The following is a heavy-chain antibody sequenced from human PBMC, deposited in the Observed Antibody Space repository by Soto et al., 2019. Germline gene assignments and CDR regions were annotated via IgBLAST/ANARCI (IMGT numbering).Heavy chain of an antibody. CDR1: GGSISSSSYY. V-gene: IGHV4-39*01. CDR2: IYYSGST. J-gene: IGHJ5*02. D-gene: IGHD2-21*02. CDR3: ARVGALVTAQWWFDP. Sequence: PSETLSLTCTVSGGSISSSSYYWGWIRQPPGKGLEWIGSIYYSGSTHNNPSLKSRVTLSVDTSKNQFSLRLRSVTAADTAVYYCARVGALVTAQWWFDPWGQGTLVTVSS.